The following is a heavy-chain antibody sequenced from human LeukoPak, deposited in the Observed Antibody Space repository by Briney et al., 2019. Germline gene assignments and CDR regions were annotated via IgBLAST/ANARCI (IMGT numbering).Heavy chain of an antibody. CDR3: ARRRGGDYGMYYYYYMDV. Sequence: SETLSLTCTVSGGSISSYYWSWIRQPPGKGLEWIGYIYYSGSANYNPSLKSRVTISVDTSKNQFSLKLSSVTAADTAVYYCARRRGGDYGMYYYYYMDVWGKGTTVTISS. D-gene: IGHD4-17*01. CDR1: GGSISSYY. CDR2: IYYSGSA. J-gene: IGHJ6*03. V-gene: IGHV4-59*01.